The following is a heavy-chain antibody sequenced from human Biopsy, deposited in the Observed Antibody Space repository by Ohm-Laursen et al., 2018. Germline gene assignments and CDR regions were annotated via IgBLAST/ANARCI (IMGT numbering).Heavy chain of an antibody. Sequence: SDTLSLTCTVSGGSISNNNYYWGWIRQPPGKGLEWIGSIFYRGSTHYKPPLKSRVNISVDTSKNQFSLKLNSVTAADTAVYYCARDYDTSGYYYVSWGQGTLVTVSS. CDR3: ARDYDTSGYYYVS. D-gene: IGHD3-22*01. CDR1: GGSISNNNYY. J-gene: IGHJ5*02. CDR2: IFYRGST. V-gene: IGHV4-39*01.